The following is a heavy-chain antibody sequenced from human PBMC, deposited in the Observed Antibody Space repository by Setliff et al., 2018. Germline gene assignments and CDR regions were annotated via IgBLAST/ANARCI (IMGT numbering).Heavy chain of an antibody. CDR1: GGSFSGHH. CDR2: INHSGSA. CDR3: ARGDYYDSSAYSPDTFDI. J-gene: IGHJ3*02. V-gene: IGHV4-34*01. Sequence: NPSETLSLTCAVYGGSFSGHHWCWIRQPPWKGLEWIGGINHSGSANYNPSLKSRVTISLDTSKNQFSLKLSSVTAADTAVYYCARGDYYDSSAYSPDTFDIWGQGTMVTVSS. D-gene: IGHD3-22*01.